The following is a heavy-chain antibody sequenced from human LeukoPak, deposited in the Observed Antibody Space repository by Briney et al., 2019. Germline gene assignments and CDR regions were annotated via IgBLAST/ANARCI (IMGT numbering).Heavy chain of an antibody. CDR3: ARGEPFDEPDSSGYYYNWFDP. J-gene: IGHJ5*02. CDR2: IIPIFGTA. D-gene: IGHD3-22*01. V-gene: IGHV1-69*06. CDR1: GGTFSSYA. Sequence: GASVKVSCKASGGTFSSYAISWVRQAPGQGLEWMGGIIPIFGTANYAQKFQGRVTITADKSTSTAYMELSSLRSEDTAVYYCARGEPFDEPDSSGYYYNWFDPWGQGTLVTVSS.